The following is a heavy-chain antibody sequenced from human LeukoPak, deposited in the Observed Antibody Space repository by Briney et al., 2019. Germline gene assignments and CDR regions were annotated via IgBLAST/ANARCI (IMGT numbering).Heavy chain of an antibody. D-gene: IGHD4-17*01. V-gene: IGHV3-23*01. CDR3: AKDPREAVRYFDY. CDR2: ISESGGST. Sequence: GGSLRLSCAASGFTFSNRDMAWVRQAPGKGLEWVSTISESGGSTYYADSVKGRFTISRDNSKNTLYLQMNSLRAEDTAVYYCAKDPREAVRYFDYWGQGTLVTVSS. CDR1: GFTFSNRD. J-gene: IGHJ4*02.